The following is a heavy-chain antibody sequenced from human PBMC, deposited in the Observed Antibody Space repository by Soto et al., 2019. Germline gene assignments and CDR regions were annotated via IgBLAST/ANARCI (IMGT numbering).Heavy chain of an antibody. D-gene: IGHD6-13*01. CDR2: INHSGST. V-gene: IGHV4-34*01. J-gene: IGHJ5*02. CDR3: ARGQRNSSSWRNWFDP. CDR1: GGSFSGYY. Sequence: TSETLSLTCAVYGGSFSGYYWSWIRQPPGKGLEWIGEINHSGSTNYNPSLKSRVTISVDTSKNQFSLKLSSVTAADTAVYYCARGQRNSSSWRNWFDPWGQGTLVTVSS.